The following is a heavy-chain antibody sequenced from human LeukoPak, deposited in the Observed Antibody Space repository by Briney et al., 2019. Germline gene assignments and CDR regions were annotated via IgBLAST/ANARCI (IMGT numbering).Heavy chain of an antibody. Sequence: PSETLSLTCTVSGGSISSDYWSWIRQPPGRGLEWIGYVYYSGITNYNPSLKSRVTISVGTSKNHFSLKLTSVTAADTAVYYCARLLGWSGPINWFDPWGRGTLVTVSS. CDR1: GGSISSDY. V-gene: IGHV4-59*08. J-gene: IGHJ5*02. CDR2: VYYSGIT. D-gene: IGHD3-3*01. CDR3: ARLLGWSGPINWFDP.